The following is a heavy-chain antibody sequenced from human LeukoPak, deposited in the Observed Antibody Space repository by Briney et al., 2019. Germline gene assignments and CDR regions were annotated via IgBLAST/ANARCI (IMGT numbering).Heavy chain of an antibody. D-gene: IGHD5-18*01. CDR1: GGSFSGYY. V-gene: IGHV4-34*01. CDR2: INHSGST. Sequence: PSETLSLTCAVYGGSFSGYYWSWIRQPPGKGLEWIGEINHSGSTNYNPSLKSRVTISVDTSKNQFSLKLSSVTAADTAVYYCASRSDGGYSYGCLDFWGQGTLVTVSS. CDR3: ASRSDGGYSYGCLDF. J-gene: IGHJ4*02.